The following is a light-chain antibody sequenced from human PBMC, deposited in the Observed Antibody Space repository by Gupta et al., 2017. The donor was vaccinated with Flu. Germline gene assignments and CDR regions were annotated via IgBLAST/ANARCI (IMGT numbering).Light chain of an antibody. CDR2: LGS. CDR3: IQALQTPYS. Sequence: DIVMTQSPLSLPVTPGEPAPISCMSSQSLLHSNGYNYLDWYLQKPGQSPKLLIYLGSNRASGVPDRFSGSGSGTDFTLKISRVEAEDVGVYYCIQALQTPYSFGQGTKLEIK. CDR1: QSLLHSNGYNY. J-gene: IGKJ2*03. V-gene: IGKV2-28*01.